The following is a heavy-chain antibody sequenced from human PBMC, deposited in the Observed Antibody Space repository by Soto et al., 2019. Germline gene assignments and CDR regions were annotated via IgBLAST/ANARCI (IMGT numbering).Heavy chain of an antibody. Sequence: ASVKFSCRAPGDTFTTYYLNWVRQAPGQGLEWMGVINPHGGSTKYAQKFQGRITMTRDTSRSTVYMELSSLRSDDTAIYYCARSSGGNFGIIIEGSNWFDPWGQGTLVTVSS. J-gene: IGHJ5*02. V-gene: IGHV1-46*01. CDR1: GDTFTTYY. CDR2: INPHGGST. CDR3: ARSSGGNFGIIIEGSNWFDP. D-gene: IGHD3-3*01.